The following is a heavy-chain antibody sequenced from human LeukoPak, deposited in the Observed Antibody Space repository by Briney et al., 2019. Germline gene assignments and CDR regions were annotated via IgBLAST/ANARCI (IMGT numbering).Heavy chain of an antibody. J-gene: IGHJ3*02. CDR3: ARWGTYSSSWLGAFDI. Sequence: GGSLRLSCVVSGFTFISYWMSWVRQAPGKGLEWVANIKQDGSEKYYVHSVKGRFTISRDNAKNSLYLQMNSPRAEDTAVYYCARWGTYSSSWLGAFDIWGHWTMVTVSS. CDR1: GFTFISYW. CDR2: IKQDGSEK. V-gene: IGHV3-7*05. D-gene: IGHD6-13*01.